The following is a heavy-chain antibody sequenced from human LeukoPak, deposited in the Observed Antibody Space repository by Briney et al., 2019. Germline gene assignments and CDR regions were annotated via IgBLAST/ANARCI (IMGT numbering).Heavy chain of an antibody. J-gene: IGHJ6*02. CDR3: ARRRINDYGDYYYGMDV. CDR1: GGSISSYY. Sequence: SETLSLTCTVSGGSISSYYWSWIRQPPGKGLEWLGYIYYSGSTNYNPSLKSRVTISVDTSKNQFSLKLSSVTAADTAVYYCARRRINDYGDYYYGMDVWGQGTTVTVSS. V-gene: IGHV4-59*08. D-gene: IGHD4-17*01. CDR2: IYYSGST.